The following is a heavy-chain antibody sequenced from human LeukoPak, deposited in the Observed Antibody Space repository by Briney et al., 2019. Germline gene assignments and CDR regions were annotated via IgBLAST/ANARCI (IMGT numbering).Heavy chain of an antibody. Sequence: GGSLRLFCAASGFTFSSYGMHWVRQAPGKGLEWVAVIWYDGSNKYYADSVKGRFTISRDNSKNTLYLQMNSLRAEDTAVYYCARTYYYGSGSYPWFDPWGQGTLVTVSS. V-gene: IGHV3-33*01. J-gene: IGHJ5*02. CDR1: GFTFSSYG. CDR3: ARTYYYGSGSYPWFDP. D-gene: IGHD3-10*01. CDR2: IWYDGSNK.